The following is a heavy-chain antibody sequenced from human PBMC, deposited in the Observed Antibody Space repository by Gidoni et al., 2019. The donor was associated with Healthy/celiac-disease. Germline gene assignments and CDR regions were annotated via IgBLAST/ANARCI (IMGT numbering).Heavy chain of an antibody. V-gene: IGHV4-39*01. CDR1: GGSISSSSYY. CDR3: ARLFRSAGLFDY. J-gene: IGHJ4*02. D-gene: IGHD6-13*01. CDR2: IYYSGRT. Sequence: QLQLQESGPGLVKPSETLSLTCTVSGGSISSSSYYWGWIRQPPGKGLEWIGSIYYSGRTYYNPSLKSRVTISVETSKNQFSLKLSSVTAADTAVYYCARLFRSAGLFDYWGQGTLVTVSS.